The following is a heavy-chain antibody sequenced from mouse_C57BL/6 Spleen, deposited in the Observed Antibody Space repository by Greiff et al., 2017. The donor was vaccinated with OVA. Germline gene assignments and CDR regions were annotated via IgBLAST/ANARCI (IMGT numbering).Heavy chain of an antibody. CDR2: IYPGSGST. J-gene: IGHJ4*01. Sequence: QVQLQQPGAELVKPGASVKMSCKASGYTFTSYWITWVKQRPGQGLAWIGDIYPGSGSTNYNEKFKSKATLTVDTSSSTAYMQLSSLTSEDSSVYYGARRYGSSWAYYDAMDYWGQGTSVTVSS. CDR3: ARRYGSSWAYYDAMDY. CDR1: GYTFTSYW. V-gene: IGHV1-55*01. D-gene: IGHD1-1*01.